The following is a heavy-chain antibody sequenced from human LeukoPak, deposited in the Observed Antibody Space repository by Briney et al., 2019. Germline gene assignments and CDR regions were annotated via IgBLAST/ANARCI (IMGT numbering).Heavy chain of an antibody. Sequence: SETLSLTCTVSGYSISSGYYWGWIRQPPGKGLEWIGSIYHSGSTYYNPSLKSRVTISVDTSKNQFSLKLSSVTAADTAVYYCATGFSRYPYWGQGTLVTVSS. J-gene: IGHJ4*02. CDR2: IYHSGST. D-gene: IGHD1-1*01. CDR1: GYSISSGYY. CDR3: ATGFSRYPY. V-gene: IGHV4-38-2*02.